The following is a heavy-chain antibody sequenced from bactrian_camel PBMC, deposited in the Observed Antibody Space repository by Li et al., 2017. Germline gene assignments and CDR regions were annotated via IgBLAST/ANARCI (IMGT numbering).Heavy chain of an antibody. CDR3: AARRIWNCYKMDVSGVAV. CDR1: GFTLSSYR. J-gene: IGHJ4*01. D-gene: IGHD2*01. Sequence: HVQLVESGGGLVQPGGSLRLSCAASGFTLSSYRTYWVRQAPGKGLEWVSIINRGGTTYYADSMKGRFTISRGNATNTVYLQMNSLKPEDTGTYYCAARRIWNCYKMDVSGVAVWGQETQVTVS. V-gene: IGHV3S1*01. CDR2: IINRGGTT.